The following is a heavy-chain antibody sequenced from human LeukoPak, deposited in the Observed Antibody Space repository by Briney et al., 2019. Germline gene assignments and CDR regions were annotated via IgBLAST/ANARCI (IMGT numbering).Heavy chain of an antibody. D-gene: IGHD1-26*01. V-gene: IGHV3-73*01. Sequence: GGTLRLSCAVSGVTFCGAAIQWARHSSGKGQGWVCLIDKKDKSSATATAYAASVKGRFTISRDDSINTAYLQMKSLKTEDTALYYCTRDSGTYNWFDPWGQGTLVTVSS. CDR2: IDKKDKSSATAT. CDR3: TRDSGTYNWFDP. J-gene: IGHJ5*02. CDR1: GVTFCGAA.